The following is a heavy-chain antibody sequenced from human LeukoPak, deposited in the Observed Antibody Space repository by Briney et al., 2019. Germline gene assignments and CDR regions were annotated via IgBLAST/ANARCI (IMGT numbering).Heavy chain of an antibody. CDR1: GGSIRSGDYY. Sequence: SETLSLTCTVSGGSIRSGDYYCDWIRQPPGKGLEWIGDVNYGGGTYYNPSLKSRVTMSVDTSKNQFSLRLTSVTAADTAVYYCARHRRRNNWFDPWGQGTLVTVSS. CDR3: ARHRRRNNWFDP. V-gene: IGHV4-39*01. CDR2: VNYGGGT. J-gene: IGHJ5*02.